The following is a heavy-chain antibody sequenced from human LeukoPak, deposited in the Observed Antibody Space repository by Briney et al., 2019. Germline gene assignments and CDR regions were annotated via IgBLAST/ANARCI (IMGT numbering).Heavy chain of an antibody. V-gene: IGHV4-39*01. CDR2: IYYSGST. CDR1: GGSISSSSYY. J-gene: IGHJ4*02. D-gene: IGHD3-22*01. CDR3: ARHPMYYYDSSGYILPYYFDY. Sequence: PSETLSLTCTVSGGSISSSSYYWGWIRQPPGKGLEWIGSIYYSGSTYYNPSLKSRVTISVDTSKNQFSLKLSSVTAADTAVYYCARHPMYYYDSSGYILPYYFDYWGQGTLVTVSS.